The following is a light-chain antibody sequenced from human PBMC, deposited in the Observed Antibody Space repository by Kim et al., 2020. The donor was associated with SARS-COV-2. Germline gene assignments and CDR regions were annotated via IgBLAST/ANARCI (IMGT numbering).Light chain of an antibody. CDR2: WAS. Sequence: DIVMTQSPDSLAVSLGERATINCKSSQSVLHSSHNKNYLTWYQQKPGQPPKLVIYWASTRESGVPDRFSGSGSGTDFTLTISSLQAEDVAVYYCQQYYAIPWTFGQGTKVDIK. CDR1: QSVLHSSHNKNY. J-gene: IGKJ1*01. V-gene: IGKV4-1*01. CDR3: QQYYAIPWT.